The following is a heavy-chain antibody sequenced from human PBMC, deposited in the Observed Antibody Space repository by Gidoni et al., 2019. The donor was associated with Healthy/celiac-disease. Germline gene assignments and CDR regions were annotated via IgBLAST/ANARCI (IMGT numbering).Heavy chain of an antibody. CDR2: MSWNSGSI. V-gene: IGHV3-9*01. Sequence: EVQLVESGGGLVQPGRSLRLSCAASGFTFYDYAMHWGRQAPGKGLEWVSGMSWNSGSIGYADSVKGRFTISRDNAKNSLYLQMNSLRAEDTALYYCASLYYYDSSGYYPFGYYGMDVWGQGTTVTVSS. D-gene: IGHD3-22*01. J-gene: IGHJ6*02. CDR1: GFTFYDYA. CDR3: ASLYYYDSSGYYPFGYYGMDV.